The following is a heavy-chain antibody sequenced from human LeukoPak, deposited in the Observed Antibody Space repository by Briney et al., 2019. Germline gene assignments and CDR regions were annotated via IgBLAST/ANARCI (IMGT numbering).Heavy chain of an antibody. Sequence: GGSLRLSCAASGFTLSNYPMGWVRQAPVEGLEWLSAIGEEKSGSWTKSADSVKGRFTISRDNSENTLYLQMDSLTVEDTAVYYCAKAGVISGWDYWGQGVLVTVSS. CDR1: GFTLSNYP. D-gene: IGHD3-3*02. CDR3: AKAGVISGWDY. J-gene: IGHJ4*02. V-gene: IGHV3-23*01. CDR2: IGEEKSGSWT.